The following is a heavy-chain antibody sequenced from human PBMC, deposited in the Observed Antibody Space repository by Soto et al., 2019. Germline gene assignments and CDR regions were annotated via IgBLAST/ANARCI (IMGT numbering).Heavy chain of an antibody. D-gene: IGHD2-2*01. Sequence: SLRLSCTASGFTCGDYAMSWVRQAPGKGLEWVGFIRSKAYGGTTEYAASVKGRFTISRDDSKSIAYLQMNSLKTEDTAVYYCTSLGYCSSTSCDTIDYWGQGTLVTVSS. V-gene: IGHV3-49*04. CDR1: GFTCGDYA. J-gene: IGHJ4*02. CDR2: IRSKAYGGTT. CDR3: TSLGYCSSTSCDTIDY.